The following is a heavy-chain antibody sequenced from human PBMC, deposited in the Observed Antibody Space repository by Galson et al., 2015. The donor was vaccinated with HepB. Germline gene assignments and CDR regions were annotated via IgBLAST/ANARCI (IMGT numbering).Heavy chain of an antibody. V-gene: IGHV3-7*03. CDR2: IKQDGSEK. D-gene: IGHD2-2*01. CDR3: ARDRGGVVVPAAKEHTKNYYYYGMDV. J-gene: IGHJ6*02. CDR1: GFTFSSYW. Sequence: SLRLSCAASGFTFSSYWMSWVRQAPGKGLEWVANIKQDGSEKYYVDSVKGRFTIPRDNSKNTLYLQMNSLRAEDTAVYYCARDRGGVVVPAAKEHTKNYYYYGMDVWGQGTTVTVSS.